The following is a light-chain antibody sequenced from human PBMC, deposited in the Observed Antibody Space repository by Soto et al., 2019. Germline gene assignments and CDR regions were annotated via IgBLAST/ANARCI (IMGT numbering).Light chain of an antibody. CDR2: DAS. V-gene: IGKV3D-15*02. J-gene: IGKJ5*01. CDR1: QSVSSN. Sequence: EIVMTQSPATLSVSPGERATLSCRASQSVSSNLAWYQQKPGQAPRLLIYDASNRATGIPARFSGSGSGTDFTLTINRLEPEDFAVYYCQQYANSPITFGQGTRLEIK. CDR3: QQYANSPIT.